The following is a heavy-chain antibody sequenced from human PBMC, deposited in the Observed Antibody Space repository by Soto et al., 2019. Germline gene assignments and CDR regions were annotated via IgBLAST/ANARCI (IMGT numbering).Heavy chain of an antibody. V-gene: IGHV3-48*01. D-gene: IGHD2-15*01. CDR1: GFTFSSYS. CDR3: ARDSEPYCSGGSCYWLAY. CDR2: ITSSGTTV. J-gene: IGHJ4*02. Sequence: GGSLRLSCAASGFTFSSYSLNWVRQAPGKGLEWVSYITSSGTTVYYADSVKGRFTISRDNSKNTLYLQMNSLRAEDTAVYYCARDSEPYCSGGSCYWLAYWGQGTQVTVSS.